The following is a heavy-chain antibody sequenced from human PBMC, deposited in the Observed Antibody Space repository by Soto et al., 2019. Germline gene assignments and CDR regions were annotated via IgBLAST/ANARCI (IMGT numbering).Heavy chain of an antibody. CDR1: GGSINRGGYY. CDR2: IFYSGST. D-gene: IGHD3-22*01. J-gene: IGHJ4*02. V-gene: IGHV4-31*03. Sequence: SETLSLTCSVSGGSINRGGYYWTWIRQHPGKGLEWIGNIFYSGSTSYNPSLKSRLTISIDTSKTHFSLKLSSVTAADTAVYYCARNSISKKIDYWGQGTLVTVSS. CDR3: ARNSISKKIDY.